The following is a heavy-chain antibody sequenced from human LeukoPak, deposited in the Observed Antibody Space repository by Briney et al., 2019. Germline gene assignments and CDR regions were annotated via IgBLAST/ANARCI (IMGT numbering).Heavy chain of an antibody. CDR1: GYTFTSYG. V-gene: IGHV1-18*01. J-gene: IGHJ4*02. CDR3: ARGRWLQFEPYYFDY. D-gene: IGHD5-24*01. CDR2: ISAYNGNT. Sequence: ASVKVSCKASGYTFTSYGISWVRQAPGQGLEWMGWISAYNGNTNYAQKLQGRVTMTTDTSTSTAYMELSSLRSEDTAVYYCARGRWLQFEPYYFDYWGQGTLVTVSS.